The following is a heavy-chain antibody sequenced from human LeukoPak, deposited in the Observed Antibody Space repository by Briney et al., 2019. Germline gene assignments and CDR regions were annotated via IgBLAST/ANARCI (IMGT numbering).Heavy chain of an antibody. CDR2: IWYDGSKK. CDR1: GFTFSSFG. CDR3: ARVANITTFGMDV. J-gene: IGHJ6*02. D-gene: IGHD3-9*01. Sequence: PGRSLRLSCAASGFTFSSFGMHWVPQAPGKGLEWVAVIWYDGSKKYYADSVKGRFTISRDNSKNTLYLQMSSLRGEDTSVYYCARVANITTFGMDVWGQGTTVTVSS. V-gene: IGHV3-33*01.